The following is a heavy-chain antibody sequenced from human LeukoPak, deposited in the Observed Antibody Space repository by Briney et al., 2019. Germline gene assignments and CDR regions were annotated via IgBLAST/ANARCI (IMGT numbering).Heavy chain of an antibody. V-gene: IGHV1-18*01. J-gene: IGHJ4*02. CDR2: ISAYNGNT. Sequence: GASVKVSCKASGYTFTSYGISWVRQAPGQGLEWMGWISAYNGNTNYAQKLQGRVTMTTDTSTSTAYMELRSLRSDDTAVYYCAKDSQPYDYVWGSYRRTAYYFDYWGQGTLVTVSS. CDR1: GYTFTSYG. CDR3: AKDSQPYDYVWGSYRRTAYYFDY. D-gene: IGHD3-16*02.